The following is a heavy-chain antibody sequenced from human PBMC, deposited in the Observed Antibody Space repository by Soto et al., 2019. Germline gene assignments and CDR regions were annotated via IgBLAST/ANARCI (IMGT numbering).Heavy chain of an antibody. CDR2: ISYDGSNK. J-gene: IGHJ2*01. CDR1: GCTFSRYA. Sequence: QVQLVESGGGVVQPGRTLRLSCAASGCTFSRYAMHWLLQARGKGMEWVAVISYDGSNKYYADSVKGRFTISRDNSKNTLYLQMNSLRAEDTAVYYCARPLWRNDYNWGYFDLWGRGTLVTVSS. D-gene: IGHD4-4*01. CDR3: ARPLWRNDYNWGYFDL. V-gene: IGHV3-30-3*01.